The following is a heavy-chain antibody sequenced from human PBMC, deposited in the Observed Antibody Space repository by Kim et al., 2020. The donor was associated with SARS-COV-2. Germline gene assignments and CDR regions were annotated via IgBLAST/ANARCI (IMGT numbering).Heavy chain of an antibody. CDR1: GGSISSGGYY. D-gene: IGHD5-18*01. CDR3: ARGRYSYGYVDY. Sequence: SETLSLTCTVSGGSISSGGYYWSWIRQHPGKGLEWIGYIYYSGSTYYNPSLKSRVTISVDTSKNQFSLKLSSVTAADTAVYYCARGRYSYGYVDYWGQGTLVTVSS. V-gene: IGHV4-31*03. CDR2: IYYSGST. J-gene: IGHJ4*02.